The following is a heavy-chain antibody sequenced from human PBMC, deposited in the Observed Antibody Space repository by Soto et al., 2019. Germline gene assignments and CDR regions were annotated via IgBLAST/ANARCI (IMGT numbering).Heavy chain of an antibody. Sequence: GASVKVSCKASGYTFTSYYMHWVRQAPGQGLEWMGIINPSGGSTSYAQKFQGRVTMTRDTSTSTVYMELSSLRSEDTAVYYCARVGCSGGSCYRDEYYYYGMDVWGQGTTVTVSS. CDR3: ARVGCSGGSCYRDEYYYYGMDV. J-gene: IGHJ6*02. CDR2: INPSGGST. CDR1: GYTFTSYY. D-gene: IGHD2-15*01. V-gene: IGHV1-46*01.